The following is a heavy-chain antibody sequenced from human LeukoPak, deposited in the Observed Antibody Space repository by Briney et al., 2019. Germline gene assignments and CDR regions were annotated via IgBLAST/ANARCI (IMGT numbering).Heavy chain of an antibody. CDR3: ARDEFDGYNLGPSIY. D-gene: IGHD5-24*01. J-gene: IGHJ4*02. CDR1: GFPFRDHA. Sequence: GRSLRLSCEASGFPFRDHAMHSVRQAPGKGLQWVAVISYDARHENYADSVKGRFTVSRDDSRSTLYLQMNSLKTDDTAVYFCARDEFDGYNLGPSIYWGQGTLVTVSS. V-gene: IGHV3-30*03. CDR2: ISYDARHE.